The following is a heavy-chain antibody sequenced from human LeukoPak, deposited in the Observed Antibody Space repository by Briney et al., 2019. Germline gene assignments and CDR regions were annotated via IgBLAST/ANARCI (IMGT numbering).Heavy chain of an antibody. V-gene: IGHV4-34*01. Sequence: PSETLSLTCTVYGWSFSRYYWSWIRQPPGKGLEWIGAITHSGSTNYNPSLKSRVTISVDTSKNQFSLELSSVTAADTAVYYWARRKRTILLRPSDSSGYSRPFDYWGQGTLVTVSS. D-gene: IGHD3-22*01. CDR1: GWSFSRYY. J-gene: IGHJ4*02. CDR3: ARRKRTILLRPSDSSGYSRPFDY. CDR2: ITHSGST.